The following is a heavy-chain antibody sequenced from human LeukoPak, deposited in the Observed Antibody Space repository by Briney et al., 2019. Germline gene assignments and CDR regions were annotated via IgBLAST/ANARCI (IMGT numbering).Heavy chain of an antibody. D-gene: IGHD3-22*01. V-gene: IGHV4-31*11. Sequence: SETLSLTCAVYGGSFSGYYWSWIRQHPGKGLEWIGYIYYSGSTYYNPSLKSRVTISIDTSKNQFSLKLSSVTAADTAVYYCARRQSGYRDYWGQGTLVTVSS. CDR2: IYYSGST. CDR1: GGSFSGYY. J-gene: IGHJ4*02. CDR3: ARRQSGYRDY.